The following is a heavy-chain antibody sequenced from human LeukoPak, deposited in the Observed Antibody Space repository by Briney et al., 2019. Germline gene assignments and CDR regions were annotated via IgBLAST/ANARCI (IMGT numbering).Heavy chain of an antibody. CDR1: GFTFSAYV. D-gene: IGHD2-8*02. J-gene: IGHJ4*01. V-gene: IGHV3-30*04. Sequence: GRSLRLSCEASGFTFSAYVMHWVRQAPGKGLECVAVTSNDGNEKYYADSVKGRFSISRDNSKNTLYLQMSSLRTEDTAVYYCVRDGGYTGGWTYGAGDYWGQGTLVTVSS. CDR3: VRDGGYTGGWTYGAGDY. CDR2: TSNDGNEK.